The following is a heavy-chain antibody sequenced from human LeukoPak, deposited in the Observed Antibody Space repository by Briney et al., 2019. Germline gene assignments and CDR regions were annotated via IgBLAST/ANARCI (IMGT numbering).Heavy chain of an antibody. V-gene: IGHV3-21*01. CDR3: ARDGIEWEPPQFDY. D-gene: IGHD1-26*01. CDR2: ISSSSSYI. CDR1: GFTFSSNS. Sequence: PGGSLRLSCAASGFTFSSNSMNWVRQAPGKGLEWVSSISSSSSYIYYADSVKGRFTISRDNAKNSLYLQMNSLRAEDTAVYYCARDGIEWEPPQFDYWGQGTLVTVSS. J-gene: IGHJ4*02.